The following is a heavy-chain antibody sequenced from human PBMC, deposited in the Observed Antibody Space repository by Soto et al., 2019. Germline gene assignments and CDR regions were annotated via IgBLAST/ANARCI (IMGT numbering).Heavy chain of an antibody. CDR3: ARYSGDGYNLAFDL. Sequence: EVQLVESGGGLVQPGGSLRLSCAASGFTFSSYEMNWVRQAPGKGLEWVSYISSSGSTIYYADSVKGRFTISRDNAKNSLYLQMNSLRAEDTAVYYCARYSGDGYNLAFDLWGHGTMVTVSS. CDR2: ISSSGSTI. D-gene: IGHD5-12*01. CDR1: GFTFSSYE. V-gene: IGHV3-48*03. J-gene: IGHJ3*01.